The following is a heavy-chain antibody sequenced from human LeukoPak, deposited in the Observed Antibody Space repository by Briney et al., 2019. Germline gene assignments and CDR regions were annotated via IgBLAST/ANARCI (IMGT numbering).Heavy chain of an antibody. CDR3: ARALAAAGTRWFDP. D-gene: IGHD6-13*01. Sequence: SETLSLTCTVSGDSISSYYWSWIRQSAGKGLEWIGRIYSSGSTDYNPSLKSRVTMSVDTSRNQFSLKLTSVTAADTAVYYCARALAAAGTRWFDPWGQGTLVTVSS. J-gene: IGHJ5*02. CDR1: GDSISSYY. CDR2: IYSSGST. V-gene: IGHV4-4*07.